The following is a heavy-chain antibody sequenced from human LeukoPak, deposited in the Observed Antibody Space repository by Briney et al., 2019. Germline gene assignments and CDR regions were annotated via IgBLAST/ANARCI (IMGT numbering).Heavy chain of an antibody. CDR3: ARDRPGRT. J-gene: IGHJ5*02. CDR2: ISSSSSTI. V-gene: IGHV3-48*02. Sequence: MNWVRXXPGKGLEWVSYISSSSSTIYYADSVKGRFTISRDNAKNSLYLQMNSLRDEDTAVYYCARDRPGRTWGQGTLVTVSS.